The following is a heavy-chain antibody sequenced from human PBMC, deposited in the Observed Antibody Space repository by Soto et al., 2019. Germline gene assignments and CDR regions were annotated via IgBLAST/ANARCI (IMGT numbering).Heavy chain of an antibody. CDR3: AKDWSWSGAEYFQH. CDR1: GFTFSSYA. CDR2: ISGSGGST. Sequence: EVQLLESGGGLVQPGGSLRLSCAASGFTFSSYAMSWVRQAPGKGLEWVSAISGSGGSTYYADSVKGRFTISRDNSKNTLYLQMKGLRAEDTAVYYCAKDWSWSGAEYFQHWGQGTLVTVSS. V-gene: IGHV3-23*01. D-gene: IGHD6-13*01. J-gene: IGHJ1*01.